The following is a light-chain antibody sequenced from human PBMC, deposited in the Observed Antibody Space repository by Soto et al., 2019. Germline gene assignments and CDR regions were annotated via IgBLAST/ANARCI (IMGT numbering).Light chain of an antibody. J-gene: IGKJ2*01. Sequence: DIPMTQSPSSLSASVGDRVTITCRASQNIRNYLNWYQQKPGDAPKLLIYAASTLQGAVPSRFSGSGSGTDFTLTISSLQPEDFATYHCQQGHSTPYTFGQGTRLE. CDR2: AAS. CDR3: QQGHSTPYT. CDR1: QNIRNY. V-gene: IGKV1-39*01.